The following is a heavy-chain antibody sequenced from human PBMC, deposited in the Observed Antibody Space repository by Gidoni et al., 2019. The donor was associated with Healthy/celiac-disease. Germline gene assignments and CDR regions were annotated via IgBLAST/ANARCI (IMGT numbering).Heavy chain of an antibody. J-gene: IGHJ6*02. CDR1: GFTFSSYG. D-gene: IGHD2-15*01. CDR3: ARDRYCSGGSCYPSLYYYYYYGMDV. Sequence: QVQLVESGGGVVQPGRFLRLSCAASGFTFSSYGMHWVRQAPGKGLEWVAVIWYDGSNKYYADSVKGRFTISRDNSKNTLYLQMNSLRAEDTAVYYCARDRYCSGGSCYPSLYYYYYYGMDVWGQGTTVTVSS. V-gene: IGHV3-33*01. CDR2: IWYDGSNK.